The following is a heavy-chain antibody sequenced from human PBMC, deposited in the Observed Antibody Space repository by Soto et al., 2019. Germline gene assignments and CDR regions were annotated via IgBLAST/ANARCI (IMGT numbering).Heavy chain of an antibody. CDR2: IKQDGSEK. CDR1: GVTMSNYW. CDR3: PRWDCDALDGYYLEL. D-gene: IGHD3-3*01. V-gene: IGHV3-7*03. Sequence: EVQLVESGGGLVQPGGCLRLSCAASGVTMSNYWMNWVRQAPGKGLEWVANIKQDGSEKNYADSARGRFTISRDNAENLLSLQMSSLRAEATSVYYCPRWDCDALDGYYLELCGQVTMVTVAS. J-gene: IGHJ3*01.